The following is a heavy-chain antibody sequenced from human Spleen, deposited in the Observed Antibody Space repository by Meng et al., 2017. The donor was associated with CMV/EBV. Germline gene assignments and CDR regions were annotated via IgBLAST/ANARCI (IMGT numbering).Heavy chain of an antibody. CDR2: IRYDGSDK. J-gene: IGHJ4*02. Sequence: GGSLRLSCAASEFIFNTYAMHWVRQAPGKGLEWVSFIRYDGSDKYYADSVKGRFTISRDNSKNTLYLQMNSLRAEDTAVYYCAKSSHFDYWGQGTLVTVSS. V-gene: IGHV3-30*02. CDR3: AKSSHFDY. CDR1: EFIFNTYA.